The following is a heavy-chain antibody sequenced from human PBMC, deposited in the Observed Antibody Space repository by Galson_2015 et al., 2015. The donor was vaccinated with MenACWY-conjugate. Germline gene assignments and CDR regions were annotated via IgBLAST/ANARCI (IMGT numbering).Heavy chain of an antibody. V-gene: IGHV3-53*01. CDR1: GFSVTANC. J-gene: IGHJ5*02. CDR2: VDRVGAT. D-gene: IGHD2-8*01. Sequence: LRLSCAVSGFSVTANCLSWVRQAPGKGPEWIAMVDRVGATIYADSVRGRFTVSRDNFKNTVILQMNSLRAEDTAVYRCSRGYDWCSYFRAWGQGAQVTVSS. CDR3: SRGYDWCSYFRA.